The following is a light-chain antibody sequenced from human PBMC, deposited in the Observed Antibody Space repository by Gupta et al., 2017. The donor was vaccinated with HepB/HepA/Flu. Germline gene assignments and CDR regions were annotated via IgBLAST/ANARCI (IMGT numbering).Light chain of an antibody. CDR2: QDT. J-gene: IGLJ2*01. CDR3: QTWDSSTVE. V-gene: IGLV3-1*01. CDR1: KLGDKY. Sequence: SYELTQPPSVSVSPGQPASITCSGDKLGDKYACWYQQKPGQSPVLVIYQDTKRPSGIPERFSGSNSGNTATLSISGTQPMDEADYYCQTWDSSTVEFGGGTKLTVL.